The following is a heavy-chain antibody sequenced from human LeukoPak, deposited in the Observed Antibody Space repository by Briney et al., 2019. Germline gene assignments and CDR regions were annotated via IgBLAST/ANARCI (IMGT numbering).Heavy chain of an antibody. J-gene: IGHJ6*02. V-gene: IGHV4-31*03. CDR2: IFYSGST. D-gene: IGHD1-26*01. Sequence: SETLSLTCTVSGGSISSGGSYWSWIRQHPGKGLEWIGYIFYSGSTYYNPYLKSRVTIPVDTSKNHFSLKLSSVTAADTAVYYCARGSSGSYSDYGMDVWGQGTTVTVSS. CDR1: GGSISSGGSY. CDR3: ARGSSGSYSDYGMDV.